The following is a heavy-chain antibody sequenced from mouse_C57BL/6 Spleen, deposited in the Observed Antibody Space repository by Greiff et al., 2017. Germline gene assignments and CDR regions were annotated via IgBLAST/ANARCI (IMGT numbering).Heavy chain of an antibody. CDR2: IDPKSGGT. CDR3: AREGDYDYRFAY. D-gene: IGHD2-4*01. CDR1: GYTFTSYW. V-gene: IGHV1-72*01. Sequence: QVQLQQPGAELVKPGASVKLSCKASGYTFTSYWMHWVKQRPGRGLEWIGRIDPKSGGTKYNEKFKIKATLTVDTPSSTAYMQLSSLTSEDSAVYYCAREGDYDYRFAYWGQGTLVTVSA. J-gene: IGHJ3*01.